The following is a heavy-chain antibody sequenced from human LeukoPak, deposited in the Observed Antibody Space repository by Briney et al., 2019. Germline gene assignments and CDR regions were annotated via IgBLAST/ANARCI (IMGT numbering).Heavy chain of an antibody. CDR3: ASLSRGITIFAEGY. J-gene: IGHJ4*02. CDR2: IFTSGST. Sequence: SQTLSLTCTVSGDSVTSGLYYWSWIRQPAGKGLEWIGHIFTSGSTYCNPSLKSRVTISVDTSKNQFSLKLSSVTAADTAVYYCASLSRGITIFAEGYWGQGTLVTVSS. D-gene: IGHD3-3*01. CDR1: GDSVTSGLYY. V-gene: IGHV4-61*09.